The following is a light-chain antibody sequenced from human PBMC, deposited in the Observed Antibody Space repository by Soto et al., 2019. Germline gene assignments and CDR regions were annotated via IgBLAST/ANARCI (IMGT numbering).Light chain of an antibody. CDR2: DVS. Sequence: QSVLTQPASVSGSPGQSITISCTGTSSDVGGYNYVSWYQQHPGKAPKLMIYDVSNRPSGVSNRLSGSKSGNTASLTISGLQAEDEADYYCSSYTSSSTLRVFGGGTKLTVI. CDR3: SSYTSSSTLRV. V-gene: IGLV2-14*01. CDR1: SSDVGGYNY. J-gene: IGLJ2*01.